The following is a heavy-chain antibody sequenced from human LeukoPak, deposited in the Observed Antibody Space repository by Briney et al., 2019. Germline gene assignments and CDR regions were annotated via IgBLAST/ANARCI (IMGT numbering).Heavy chain of an antibody. CDR2: ISRSSSYI. J-gene: IGHJ6*04. D-gene: IGHD3-10*02. CDR1: GFTFSSYS. V-gene: IGHV3-21*01. CDR3: AELGITMIGGV. Sequence: GGSLRLSCAASGFTFSSYSMNWVRQAPGKGLEWVSSISRSSSYIYYADSVKGRFTISRDNAKNSLYLQMNSLRAEDTAVYYCAELGITMIGGVWGKGTTVTISS.